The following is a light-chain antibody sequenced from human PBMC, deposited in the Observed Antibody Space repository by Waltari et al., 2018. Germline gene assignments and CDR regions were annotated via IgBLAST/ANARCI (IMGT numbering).Light chain of an antibody. Sequence: DIVMTQSPDSLAVSLGERATINCKSSQSILFTSNNKDSLAWYLQKPGQPPKLLIFGASTRQSGVPDRFSGGGSGTDFTLTISSLQAEDVAVYYCQQYLSGPLTFGGGTKVEI. CDR2: GAS. CDR3: QQYLSGPLT. CDR1: QSILFTSNNKDS. J-gene: IGKJ4*01. V-gene: IGKV4-1*01.